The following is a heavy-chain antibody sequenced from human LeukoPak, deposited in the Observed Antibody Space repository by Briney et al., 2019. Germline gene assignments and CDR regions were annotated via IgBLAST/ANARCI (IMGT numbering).Heavy chain of an antibody. D-gene: IGHD3-10*01. V-gene: IGHV4-30-2*01. CDR1: GGSISSGGYS. Sequence: KPSQTLSLTCAVSGGSISSGGYSWSWIRQPPGKGLEWIGYIYHSGSTYYNPSLKSRVTISVDRSKNQFSLKLSSVTAADTAVYYCARGVLGAITMVRGVIITAFDIWGQGTMVTVSS. CDR2: IYHSGST. J-gene: IGHJ3*02. CDR3: ARGVLGAITMVRGVIITAFDI.